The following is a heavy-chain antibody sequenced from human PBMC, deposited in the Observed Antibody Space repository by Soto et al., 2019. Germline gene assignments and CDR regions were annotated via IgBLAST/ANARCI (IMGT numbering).Heavy chain of an antibody. CDR1: GYTFTSDG. CDR2: ISAYNGNT. Sequence: QVQLVQTGAEVKKPGASVKVSCKASGYTFTSDGISWVRQAPGQGLEWMGWISAYNGNTNYAQKLQGRVTMTTDTSTSTAYMELRSMISEDTAVYYCARALLEAAAGILWGQGTLVTVSS. J-gene: IGHJ1*01. D-gene: IGHD6-13*01. CDR3: ARALLEAAAGIL. V-gene: IGHV1-18*01.